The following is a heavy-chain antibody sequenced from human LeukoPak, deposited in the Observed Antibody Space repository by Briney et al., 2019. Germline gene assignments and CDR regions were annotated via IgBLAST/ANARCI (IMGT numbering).Heavy chain of an antibody. CDR3: ARAFTRAVAGDLYYYYYGMDV. CDR1: GDIFSSNGAA. D-gene: IGHD6-19*01. V-gene: IGHV6-1*01. Sequence: SQTLSLTCAISGDIFSSNGAAWNWIRQSPSRGLEWLGRTYYRSKWYHEYAVFVKSRITINPDTSKNQFSLQLNPVTPEDTAVYYCARAFTRAVAGDLYYYYYGMDVWGQGTTVTVSS. J-gene: IGHJ6*02. CDR2: TYYRSKWYH.